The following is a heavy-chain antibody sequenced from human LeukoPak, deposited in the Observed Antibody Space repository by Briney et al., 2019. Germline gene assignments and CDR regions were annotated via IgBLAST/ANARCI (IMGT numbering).Heavy chain of an antibody. CDR2: ISGSGGST. CDR3: AKDRMRSSAGKDFQH. J-gene: IGHJ1*01. Sequence: GGSLRLSCAASGFTFSSYAMSWVRQAPGKGLEWVSAISGSGGSTYYADSVKGRFTISSDNPKNTLYLQMNSLRAEDTAVYYCAKDRMRSSAGKDFQHWGQGTLVTVSS. CDR1: GFTFSSYA. D-gene: IGHD6-13*01. V-gene: IGHV3-23*01.